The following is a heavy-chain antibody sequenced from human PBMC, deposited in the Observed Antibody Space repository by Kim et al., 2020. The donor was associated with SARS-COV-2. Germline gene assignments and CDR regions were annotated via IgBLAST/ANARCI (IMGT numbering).Heavy chain of an antibody. D-gene: IGHD2-2*01. CDR3: AKAYCNRTSACSYFYMGV. V-gene: IGHV3-9*01. Sequence: GGSLRLSCAASGFTFGDYAMNWVRQVPGKGLEWVSRISWNSGSIGYADSVKGRFTISRDNAKNSLYLQMNSLRVEDTALYYCAKAYCNRTSACSYFYMGVWGKGTTVTVSS. CDR1: GFTFGDYA. CDR2: ISWNSGSI. J-gene: IGHJ6*03.